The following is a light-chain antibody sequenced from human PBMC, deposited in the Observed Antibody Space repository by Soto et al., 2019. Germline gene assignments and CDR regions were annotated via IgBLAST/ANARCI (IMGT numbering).Light chain of an antibody. V-gene: IGLV2-14*03. CDR2: DVS. J-gene: IGLJ1*01. CDR3: NSYTGTSSRYV. Sequence: QSALTQPASVSGSPGQSITISCTGTSSDIGTYNYVSWYQQHTGKAPKLMIFDVSYRPSGVSNRFSGSKSDNTASLTISGLQAEDEADYYCNSYTGTSSRYVFGTGTRSPS. CDR1: SSDIGTYNY.